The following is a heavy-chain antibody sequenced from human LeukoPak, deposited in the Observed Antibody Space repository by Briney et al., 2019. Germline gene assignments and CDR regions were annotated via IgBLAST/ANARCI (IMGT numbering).Heavy chain of an antibody. V-gene: IGHV5-51*01. Sequence: GESLKISCKGSGYRFTDYWVGWVRQMPGKGLEGMGIIYPPDSDTKYSPSFQGQVTIPADRYISTAYLQWSSLKASDTAIYYCARHGLGHGYNTYYYYMDVWGKGTTVTVSS. D-gene: IGHD3-3*01. CDR2: IYPPDSDT. CDR3: ARHGLGHGYNTYYYYMDV. CDR1: GYRFTDYW. J-gene: IGHJ6*03.